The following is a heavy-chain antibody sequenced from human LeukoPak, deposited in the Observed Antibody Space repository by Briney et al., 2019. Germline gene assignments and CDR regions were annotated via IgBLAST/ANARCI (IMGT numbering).Heavy chain of an antibody. CDR2: ISYDGSHK. V-gene: IGHV3-30*03. Sequence: GGSLRLSCAASGFTFSSDGMHWVRQALGKGLEWVAVISYDGSHKYYADFVKGRFAISRDNSKNTLYLQMNSLRAEDTAVYYCATASRLSYDTFDIWGQGTVVTVSS. CDR3: ATASRLSYDTFDI. CDR1: GFTFSSDG. D-gene: IGHD3-16*02. J-gene: IGHJ3*02.